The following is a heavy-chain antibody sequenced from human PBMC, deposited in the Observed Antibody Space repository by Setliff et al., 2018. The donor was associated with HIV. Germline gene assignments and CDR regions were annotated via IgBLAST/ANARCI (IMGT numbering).Heavy chain of an antibody. J-gene: IGHJ4*02. CDR3: AKGRSLAVAALNY. CDR1: GFTFSSHA. CDR2: ISGSESST. V-gene: IGHV3-23*01. D-gene: IGHD6-19*01. Sequence: PGGSLRLSCAASGFTFSSHAMTWVRQAPGQGLEWVSAISGSESSTYYADAVKGRFTISRDNSKNTLYLQMNSLRAEDTAIYYCAKGRSLAVAALNYWGQGTLVTVSS.